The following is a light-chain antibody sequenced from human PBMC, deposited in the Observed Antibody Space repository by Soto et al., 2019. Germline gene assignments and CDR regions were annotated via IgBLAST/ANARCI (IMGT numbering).Light chain of an antibody. J-gene: IGLJ1*01. CDR2: EVS. CDR3: SSYTSSSVYV. Sequence: QSVLTQPASVSGSPGQSITISCTGTSSDVGGYNYVSWHQQHPGKAPKLMIYEVSNRPSGVSNRFSGSKSGNTASLTISGLQAEDEADYYCSSYTSSSVYVFGTGTKVTVL. CDR1: SSDVGGYNY. V-gene: IGLV2-14*01.